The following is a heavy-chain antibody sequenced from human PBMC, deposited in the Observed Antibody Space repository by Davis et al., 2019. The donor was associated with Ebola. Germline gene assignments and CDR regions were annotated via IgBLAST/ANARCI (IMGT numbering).Heavy chain of an antibody. J-gene: IGHJ4*02. V-gene: IGHV1-69*13. CDR3: ARDVNCSGGSCYRLGY. CDR1: GGTFNSYF. CDR2: IIPIFGTP. Sequence: SVKVSCKASGGTFNSYFISWVRQAPGQGLEWMGGIIPIFGTPSYAQKFQGRVTITADVSTNTVYLELISLRSEDTAVYFCARDVNCSGGSCYRLGYWGQGTLVTVSS. D-gene: IGHD2-15*01.